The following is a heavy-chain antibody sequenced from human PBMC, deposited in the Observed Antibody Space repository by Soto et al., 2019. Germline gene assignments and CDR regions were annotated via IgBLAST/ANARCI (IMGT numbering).Heavy chain of an antibody. CDR3: AKSLITMVRGVMFPRAFDY. J-gene: IGHJ4*02. CDR2: ISGSGGST. Sequence: GGSLRLSCAASGFTFSSYAMHWVRQAPGKGLEWVSAISGSGGSTYYADSVKGRFTISRDNSKNTLYLQMNSLRAEDTAVYYCAKSLITMVRGVMFPRAFDYWGQGTLVTVSS. V-gene: IGHV3-23*01. D-gene: IGHD3-10*01. CDR1: GFTFSSYA.